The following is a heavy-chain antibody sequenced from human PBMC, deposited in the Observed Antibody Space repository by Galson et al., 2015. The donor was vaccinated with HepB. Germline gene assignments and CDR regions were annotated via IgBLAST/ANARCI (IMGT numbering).Heavy chain of an antibody. D-gene: IGHD3-22*01. CDR3: ARAVSDSYDPSCCPFDY. CDR2: ISAYNGNT. V-gene: IGHV1-18*04. CDR1: GYTLTNYG. Sequence: QSGAEVKKPGASVKVSCKASGYTLTNYGFSWVRQAPGQGLEWMGWISAYNGNTNYAQKLQGRVTMTTDTSTSTAYMELRSLRSDDTAVYYCARAVSDSYDPSCCPFDYWGQGTLVTVSS. J-gene: IGHJ4*02.